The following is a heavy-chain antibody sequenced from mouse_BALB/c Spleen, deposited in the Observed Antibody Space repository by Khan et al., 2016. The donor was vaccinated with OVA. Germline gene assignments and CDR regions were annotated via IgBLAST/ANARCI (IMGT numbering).Heavy chain of an antibody. Sequence: DLVKPGASVKLSCKASGYTFTSYWINWIKQRPGQGLEWIGRIGPGSGSTSYNEMFTGKATLTVDTTSSTAYIQLSSLSSEDSAVYFCARSNYYGSRLYAMDYWGQGTSVTVSS. CDR3: ARSNYYGSRLYAMDY. D-gene: IGHD1-1*01. V-gene: IGHV1S41*01. J-gene: IGHJ4*01. CDR2: IGPGSGST. CDR1: GYTFTSYW.